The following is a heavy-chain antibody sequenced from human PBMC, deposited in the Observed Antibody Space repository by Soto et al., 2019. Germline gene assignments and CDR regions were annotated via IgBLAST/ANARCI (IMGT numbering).Heavy chain of an antibody. CDR1: GGAVSSGGYY. CDR2: VYYSGST. V-gene: IGHV4-31*03. CDR3: AGSSGYYGSGIAYDYFDS. Sequence: QVQLQESGPGLVKPSQTLSLTCNVSGGAVSSGGYYWRWIRQHPGKGLEWIGYVYYSGSTYYNPSRRSRLTMSIDTSTHQFSLKLGAVTAAYTAVYYCAGSSGYYGSGIAYDYFDSWGQGTLVAVSS. D-gene: IGHD3-10*01. J-gene: IGHJ4*02.